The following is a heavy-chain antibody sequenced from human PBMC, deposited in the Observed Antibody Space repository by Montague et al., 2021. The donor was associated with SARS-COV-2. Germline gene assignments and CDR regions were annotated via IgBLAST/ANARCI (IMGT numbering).Heavy chain of an antibody. CDR2: IFYSGTT. CDR1: GASISSSENS. V-gene: IGHV4-39*01. D-gene: IGHD3-16*02. Sequence: SETLSLTCTVSGASISSSENSWGWIRQSPGKGLEWFGSIFYSGTTYFNPSLRSRIAISVDTSRNQFSLKVTSVTAAVTAVYYCARHVTFGGVVVALDYWGQGHLVSVSS. CDR3: ARHVTFGGVVVALDY. J-gene: IGHJ4*02.